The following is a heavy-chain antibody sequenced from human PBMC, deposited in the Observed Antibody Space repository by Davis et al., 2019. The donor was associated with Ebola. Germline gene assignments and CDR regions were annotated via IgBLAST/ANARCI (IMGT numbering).Heavy chain of an antibody. Sequence: SQTLSLTCTVSGYSISSGYYWGCIRQPPGKGLEWIGSIYHSGSTYYNPSLKSRVTISVDTSKNQFSLKLSSVTAADTAVYYCARSVVIIDNDAFDIWGQGTMVTVSS. CDR3: ARSVVIIDNDAFDI. CDR2: IYHSGST. CDR1: GYSISSGYY. J-gene: IGHJ3*02. D-gene: IGHD3-3*01. V-gene: IGHV4-38-2*02.